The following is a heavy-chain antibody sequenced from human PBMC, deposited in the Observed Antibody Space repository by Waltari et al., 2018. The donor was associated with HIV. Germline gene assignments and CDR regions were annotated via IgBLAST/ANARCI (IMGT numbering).Heavy chain of an antibody. J-gene: IGHJ3*02. CDR3: AREATSVTTSGGFDI. Sequence: QVQLQESGPGLVKPSGTLSLTCDVSGGSVSSDNWWRWVRQPPGEGLEWIGEISQSGITNYSPSLKSRVTISIDKSRNQFSLKLNSVTAADTAVYYCAREATSVTTSGGFDIWGQGTVVTVSS. CDR1: GGSVSSDNW. CDR2: ISQSGIT. D-gene: IGHD4-17*01. V-gene: IGHV4-4*02.